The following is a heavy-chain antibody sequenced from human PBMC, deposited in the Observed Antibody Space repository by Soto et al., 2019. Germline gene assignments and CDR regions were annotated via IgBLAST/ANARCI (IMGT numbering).Heavy chain of an antibody. V-gene: IGHV3-15*01. J-gene: IGHJ6*02. CDR2: IKSKTDGGTT. CDR1: GFTFSNAW. D-gene: IGHD3-22*01. CDR3: TTGDTHDYYDSSGYYYIPYGMDV. Sequence: VGSLRLSCAASGFTFSNAWMSWARQAPGKGLEWVGRIKSKTDGGTTDYAAPVKGRFTISRDDSKNTLYLQMNSLKTEDTAVYYCTTGDTHDYYDSSGYYYIPYGMDVWGQGTTVTVSS.